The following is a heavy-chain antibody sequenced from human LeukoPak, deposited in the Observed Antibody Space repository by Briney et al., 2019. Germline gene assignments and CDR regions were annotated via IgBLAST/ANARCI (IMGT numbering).Heavy chain of an antibody. CDR2: IYHSGST. Sequence: PSETLSLTCTVSGYSISSGYYWGWIRQPPGKGLEWIGSIYHSGSTYYNPSLKSRVTISVDTSKNQFSLKLSSVTAADTAVYYCAREITFDAFDIWGQGTMVTVSS. CDR3: AREITFDAFDI. D-gene: IGHD3-16*01. J-gene: IGHJ3*02. CDR1: GYSISSGYY. V-gene: IGHV4-38-2*02.